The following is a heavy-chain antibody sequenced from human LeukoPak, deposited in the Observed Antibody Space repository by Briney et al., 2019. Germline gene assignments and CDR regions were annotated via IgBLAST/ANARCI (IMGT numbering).Heavy chain of an antibody. V-gene: IGHV4-59*08. CDR1: GGSFSGYY. Sequence: PSETLSLTCAVYGGSFSGYYWSWIRQPPGKGLEWIGYIYYSGSTNYNPSLKSRVTISVDTSKNQFSLKLSSVTAADTAVYYCARRAVRGVIDYWGQGTLVTVSS. D-gene: IGHD3-10*01. CDR3: ARRAVRGVIDY. CDR2: IYYSGST. J-gene: IGHJ4*02.